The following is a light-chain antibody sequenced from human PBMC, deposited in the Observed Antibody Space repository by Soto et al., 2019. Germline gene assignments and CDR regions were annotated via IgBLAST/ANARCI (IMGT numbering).Light chain of an antibody. Sequence: DIPMTQSPSSLSASVGDRVTITCRASETIDSYLNWYQQKPGKAPRLMIYAASSLQSGVPSRFSGSGSGTDFTLTISSLQPEDFATYYCQQSYSSLLTFGQGTRLEIK. CDR3: QQSYSSLLT. CDR2: AAS. CDR1: ETIDSY. V-gene: IGKV1-39*01. J-gene: IGKJ5*01.